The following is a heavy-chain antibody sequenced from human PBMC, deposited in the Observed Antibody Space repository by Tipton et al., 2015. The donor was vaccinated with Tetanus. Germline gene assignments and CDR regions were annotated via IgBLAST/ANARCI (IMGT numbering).Heavy chain of an antibody. Sequence: SLRLSCAASGFTFSSYGMHWVRQAPGKGLEWVAIIWYDGTNKYYADSVKGRFTISRDNAKNSLYLQMNSLRAEDTAVYYCARGSSRRGGWFDPWGQGTLVTVSS. CDR3: ARGSSRRGGWFDP. V-gene: IGHV3-33*03. CDR1: GFTFSSYG. D-gene: IGHD1-26*01. CDR2: IWYDGTNK. J-gene: IGHJ5*02.